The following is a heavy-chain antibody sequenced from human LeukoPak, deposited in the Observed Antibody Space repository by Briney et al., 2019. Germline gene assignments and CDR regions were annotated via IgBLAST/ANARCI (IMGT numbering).Heavy chain of an antibody. V-gene: IGHV1-8*01. Sequence: EASVKVSCKASGYTFTSYDINWVRQATGQGLEWMGWMNPNSGNTGYAQKFQGRVTMTRNTSISTAYMELSSLRSEDTAVYYCARAIAVAGGHFDCWGQGTLVTVSS. J-gene: IGHJ4*02. CDR1: GYTFTSYD. CDR2: MNPNSGNT. D-gene: IGHD6-19*01. CDR3: ARAIAVAGGHFDC.